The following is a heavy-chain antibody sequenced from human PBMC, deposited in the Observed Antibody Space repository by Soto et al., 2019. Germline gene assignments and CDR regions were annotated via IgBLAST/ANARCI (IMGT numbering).Heavy chain of an antibody. J-gene: IGHJ5*01. Sequence: EVQLLESGGGLLQPGGSLRLSCAASGFTFSNYGMNWVRQAPGKGLEWVSGISTNGDTANYADSVKGRFTISRDNSKNALYMQMNGLRPEDTAVYYCAKDLGRWPHYAFDSWGQGTLVTVAS. V-gene: IGHV3-23*01. CDR1: GFTFSNYG. CDR3: AKDLGRWPHYAFDS. D-gene: IGHD4-17*01. CDR2: ISTNGDTA.